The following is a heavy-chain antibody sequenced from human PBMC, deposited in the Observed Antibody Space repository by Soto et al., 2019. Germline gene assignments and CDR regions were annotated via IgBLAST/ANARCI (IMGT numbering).Heavy chain of an antibody. CDR1: GDSISGYY. V-gene: IGHV4-59*01. CDR2: IYYSGST. J-gene: IGHJ5*02. D-gene: IGHD3-10*01. CDR3: ARDLSHAWFRGVFSP. Sequence: QVQLQESGPGLVKPSETLSLICTVSGDSISGYYWSWIRQPPGKGLEWIVYIYYSGSTNYNLSLKSRGTRSVDTSKNQFSLNLSSVTAADTAVYYCARDLSHAWFRGVFSPWGQGTLVTVSS.